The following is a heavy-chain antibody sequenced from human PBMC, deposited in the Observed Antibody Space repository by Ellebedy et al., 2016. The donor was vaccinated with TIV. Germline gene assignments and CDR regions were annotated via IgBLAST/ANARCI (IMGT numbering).Heavy chain of an antibody. D-gene: IGHD6-19*01. Sequence: GGSLRLSCAASGFSFNIYWMSWVRQTPGKGLEWVANINQYGTEIYYVDSVKGRFSISRDNAKNSLYLQMNSLTDEDTAVYYCARDQWLGRAYYFDYWGQGTLLTVSS. CDR3: ARDQWLGRAYYFDY. CDR1: GFSFNIYW. V-gene: IGHV3-7*01. J-gene: IGHJ4*01. CDR2: INQYGTEI.